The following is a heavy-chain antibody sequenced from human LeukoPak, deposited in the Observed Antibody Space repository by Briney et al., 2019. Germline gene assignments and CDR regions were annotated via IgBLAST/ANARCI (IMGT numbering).Heavy chain of an antibody. J-gene: IGHJ4*02. CDR1: GFTFSSYA. CDR3: ARGQPYNPQYYFDY. D-gene: IGHD1-1*01. Sequence: GGSLRLSCAASGFTFSSYAMSWVRQAPGKGLEWVSAISGSGGSTYYADSVKGRFTISRDNAKNSLYLQMNSLRAEDTAVYYCARGQPYNPQYYFDYWGQGTLVTVSS. V-gene: IGHV3-23*01. CDR2: ISGSGGST.